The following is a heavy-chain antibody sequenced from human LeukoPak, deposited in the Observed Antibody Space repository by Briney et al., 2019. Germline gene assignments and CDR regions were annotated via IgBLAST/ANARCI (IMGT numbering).Heavy chain of an antibody. CDR1: GFTFTSYW. J-gene: IGHJ4*02. V-gene: IGHV3-7*01. Sequence: GGSLRLSCAASGFTFTSYWISWVRQAPGKGLEWVANIKQGGSERYYVGSVKGRFTISRDSAKNSVYLQINSLRAEDTAVYYCARDAWKDRYFDYWGQGTLVTVSS. CDR3: ARDAWKDRYFDY. CDR2: IKQGGSER. D-gene: IGHD1-1*01.